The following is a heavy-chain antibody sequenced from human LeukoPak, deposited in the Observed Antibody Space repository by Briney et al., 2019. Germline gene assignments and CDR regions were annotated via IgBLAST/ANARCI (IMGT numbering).Heavy chain of an antibody. Sequence: ASVKVSCKASGGSDYVISWVRQAPGQGLEWMGWVHPNGGNTAYAQKFQGRVTMTRDTSISTAYMELSGLTSDDTAVYFCARGPRNDPWGQGTLVTVSS. CDR1: GGSDYV. J-gene: IGHJ5*02. V-gene: IGHV1-8*01. D-gene: IGHD1-14*01. CDR3: ARGPRNDP. CDR2: VHPNGGNT.